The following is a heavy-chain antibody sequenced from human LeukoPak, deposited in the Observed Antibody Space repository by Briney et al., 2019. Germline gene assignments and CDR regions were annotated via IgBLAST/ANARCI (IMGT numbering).Heavy chain of an antibody. J-gene: IGHJ6*02. CDR2: VHYSGST. CDR3: ARHSGFLTLYYSGLDV. CDR1: GGSISNYY. V-gene: IGHV4-59*08. Sequence: PSETLSLTCTVAGGSISNYYWSWMRQSPGEGLEWIGYVHYSGSTNYNPSFKSRVTVSVDMSQNQFSLKLNSVTAADTAVYFCARHSGFLTLYYSGLDVWGQGTTVTVSS. D-gene: IGHD6-19*01.